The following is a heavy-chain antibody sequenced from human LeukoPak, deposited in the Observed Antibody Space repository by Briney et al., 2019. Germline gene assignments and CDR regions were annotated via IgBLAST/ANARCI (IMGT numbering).Heavy chain of an antibody. Sequence: GGSLRLSCAASGFTFSSYSMNWVRQAPGKGLEWVSSISSSSSYIYYADSVKGRFTISRDNAKNSLYLQMNSLRAEDTAVYYCARVPPDYYDSSGKDAFDIWGQGTMVTVSS. CDR2: ISSSSSYI. V-gene: IGHV3-21*01. D-gene: IGHD3-22*01. J-gene: IGHJ3*02. CDR3: ARVPPDYYDSSGKDAFDI. CDR1: GFTFSSYS.